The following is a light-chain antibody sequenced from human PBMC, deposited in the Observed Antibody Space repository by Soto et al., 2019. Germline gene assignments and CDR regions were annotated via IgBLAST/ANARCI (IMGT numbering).Light chain of an antibody. Sequence: DIQMTQSPSTLSGSVGDRVTITCRASQTISSWLAWYQQKPGKAPKLLIYKASTLKSGVPSRYSGSGSGTAFTLTISRLQPDDFATYYGQHYNSYSEAFGQGTKVELK. CDR1: QTISSW. CDR2: KAS. CDR3: QHYNSYSEA. J-gene: IGKJ1*01. V-gene: IGKV1-5*03.